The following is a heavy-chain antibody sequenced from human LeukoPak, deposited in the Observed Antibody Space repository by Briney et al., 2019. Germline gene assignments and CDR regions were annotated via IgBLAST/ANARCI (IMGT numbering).Heavy chain of an antibody. J-gene: IGHJ4*02. V-gene: IGHV4-39*07. CDR3: AREDGYSFDY. CDR2: IYYSGST. D-gene: IGHD5-24*01. Sequence: SETLSLTCTVSGGSISSSSYYWGWIRQPPGKGLEWIGSIYYSGSTYYNPSLKSRVTISVDTSKNQFSLKLSSVTAADTAVYYCAREDGYSFDYWGQGTLVTVSS. CDR1: GGSISSSSYY.